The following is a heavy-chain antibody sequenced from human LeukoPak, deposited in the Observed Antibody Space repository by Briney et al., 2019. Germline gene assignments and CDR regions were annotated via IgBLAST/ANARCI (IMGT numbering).Heavy chain of an antibody. CDR2: INPNSGGT. Sequence: GESLKISCKGSGYSFTSYWIGWVRQAPGQGLEWMGWINPNSGGTNYAQKFQGRVTMTRDTSISTAYMELSRLRSDDTAVYYCARGPPYYYDSSGSLYYFDYWGQGTLVTVSS. J-gene: IGHJ4*02. CDR1: GYSFTSYW. CDR3: ARGPPYYYDSSGSLYYFDY. D-gene: IGHD3-22*01. V-gene: IGHV1-2*02.